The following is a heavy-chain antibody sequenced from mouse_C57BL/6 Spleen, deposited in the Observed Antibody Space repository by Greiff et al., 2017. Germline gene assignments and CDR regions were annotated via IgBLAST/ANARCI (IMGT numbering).Heavy chain of an antibody. D-gene: IGHD1-1*01. Sequence: EVKLVESGGGLVKPGGSLKLSCAASGFTFSDYGMHWVRQAPEEGLEWVAYISSGSSTIYYADTVKGRFTISRDNAMNTLFLQMTSLRSEDTALYYCARRYYGSSLDYWGQGTTLTVSS. CDR3: ARRYYGSSLDY. V-gene: IGHV5-17*01. CDR1: GFTFSDYG. CDR2: ISSGSSTI. J-gene: IGHJ2*01.